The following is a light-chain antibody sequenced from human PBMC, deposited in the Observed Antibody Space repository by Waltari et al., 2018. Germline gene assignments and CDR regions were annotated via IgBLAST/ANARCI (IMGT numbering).Light chain of an antibody. Sequence: QSVLTQPPSASGTPGQRVTISCSGGATNIGVNFVYWYRQLPGTAPKLLLYKNDQRPSGVPVRISVSKSGTSASLVISGLRSEDEADYYCAAWDDRLYTVMFGGGTKLTVL. CDR1: ATNIGVNF. CDR2: KND. CDR3: AAWDDRLYTVM. V-gene: IGLV1-47*01. J-gene: IGLJ3*02.